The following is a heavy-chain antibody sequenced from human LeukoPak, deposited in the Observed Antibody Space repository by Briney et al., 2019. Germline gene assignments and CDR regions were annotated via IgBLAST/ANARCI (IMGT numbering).Heavy chain of an antibody. V-gene: IGHV3-33*08. CDR2: IWYDGSNK. Sequence: PGGSLRLSCAASGFTFSDYYMSWIRQAPGKGLEWVAVIWYDGSNKYYADSVKGRFTISRDNSKNTLYLQMNSLRAEDTAVYYCARGSYSSSWYVFYYYYGMDVWGQGTTVTVSS. D-gene: IGHD6-13*01. J-gene: IGHJ6*02. CDR1: GFTFSDYY. CDR3: ARGSYSSSWYVFYYYYGMDV.